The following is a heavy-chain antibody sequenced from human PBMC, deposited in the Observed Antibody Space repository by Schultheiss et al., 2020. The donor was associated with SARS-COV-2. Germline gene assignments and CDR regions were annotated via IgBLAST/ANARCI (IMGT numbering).Heavy chain of an antibody. Sequence: GGSLRLSCAASGFTFSSYAMSWVRQAPGKGLEWVSSISSSSSYIYYADSVKGRFTISRDNAKNSLYLQMNSLRAEDTAVYYCARDDLGYCSSTSCFYDAFDIWGQGTMVTVSS. V-gene: IGHV3-21*01. J-gene: IGHJ3*02. D-gene: IGHD2-2*01. CDR2: ISSSSSYI. CDR1: GFTFSSYA. CDR3: ARDDLGYCSSTSCFYDAFDI.